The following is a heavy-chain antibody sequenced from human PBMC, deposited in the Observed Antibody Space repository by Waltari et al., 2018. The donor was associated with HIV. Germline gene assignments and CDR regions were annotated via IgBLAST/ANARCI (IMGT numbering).Heavy chain of an antibody. Sequence: EVQLLESGGGLVQPGGSLRLSCAASGFTFSSYAMSWVRQAPGKGLRWVSAISGSGGSTYSADSVKGRFTISRDNSKNTLYLQINSVRAEDTAVYYCAKQEYFAVPPLQFDPWGQGTLVTVSS. J-gene: IGHJ5*02. CDR3: AKQEYFAVPPLQFDP. CDR2: ISGSGGST. CDR1: GFTFSSYA. D-gene: IGHD2-2*01. V-gene: IGHV3-23*01.